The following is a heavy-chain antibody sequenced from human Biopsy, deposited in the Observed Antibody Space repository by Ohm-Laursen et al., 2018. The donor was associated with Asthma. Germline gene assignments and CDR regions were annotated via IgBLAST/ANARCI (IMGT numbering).Heavy chain of an antibody. V-gene: IGHV3-30-3*01. CDR1: GFTFSSYA. J-gene: IGHJ4*02. D-gene: IGHD3-16*02. CDR3: ARDLHPTNHLGELSEGFDY. CDR2: ISYDGSNK. Sequence: SLRLSCAASGFTFSSYAMHWVRQAPGKGLEWVAVISYDGSNKYYADAVKGRFTISRDNSKNTLYLQMNSMRAEDTAVYYCARDLHPTNHLGELSEGFDYWGQGTLVTVSS.